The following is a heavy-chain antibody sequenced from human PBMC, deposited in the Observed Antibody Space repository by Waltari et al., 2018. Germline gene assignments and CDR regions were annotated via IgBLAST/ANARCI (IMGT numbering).Heavy chain of an antibody. J-gene: IGHJ3*02. D-gene: IGHD3-22*01. V-gene: IGHV4-4*07. CDR2: IYTRGST. Sequence: QVQLQESGAGLVKPSEPLSLTCTVSGGSISSYYWSLLRQPAGKGLEWMGRIYTRGSTNYNPYRKSRVTMSVDTSKNQFSLKLCSVTAADTAVYYCARGDYYDSSGYSGAFDIWGQGTMVTVSS. CDR3: ARGDYYDSSGYSGAFDI. CDR1: GGSISSYY.